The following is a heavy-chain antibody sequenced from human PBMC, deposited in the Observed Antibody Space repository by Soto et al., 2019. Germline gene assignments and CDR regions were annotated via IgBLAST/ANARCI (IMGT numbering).Heavy chain of an antibody. D-gene: IGHD6-19*01. CDR3: AKDRSSGWYSGPDY. CDR1: GFTFSSYG. CDR2: ISYDGSNK. V-gene: IGHV3-30*18. Sequence: PGGSLRLSCAASGFTFSSYGMHWVRQAPGKGLEWVAVISYDGSNKYYADSVKGRFTISRDNSKNTLYLQMNSLRAEDTAVYYCAKDRSSGWYSGPDYWGQGTLVTVSS. J-gene: IGHJ4*02.